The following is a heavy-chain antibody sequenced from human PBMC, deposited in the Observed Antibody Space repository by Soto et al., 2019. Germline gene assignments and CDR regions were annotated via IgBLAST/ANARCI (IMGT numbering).Heavy chain of an antibody. CDR3: ARTYYYDSSGAFDI. V-gene: IGHV4-39*01. CDR1: GGSISSSSYY. CDR2: IYYSGST. D-gene: IGHD3-22*01. J-gene: IGHJ3*02. Sequence: LQLQESGPGLVKPSETLSLTCTVSGGSISSSSYYWDWIRQPPGKGLEWIGSIYYSGSTYYNPPLKSRVTISVDTSKNQFSLKLSSVTAADTAVYYCARTYYYDSSGAFDIWGQGTKVTV.